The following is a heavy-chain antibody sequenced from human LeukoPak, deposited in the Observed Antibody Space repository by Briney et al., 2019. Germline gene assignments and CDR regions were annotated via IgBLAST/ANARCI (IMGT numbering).Heavy chain of an antibody. CDR3: ARDRSQTYYYDSSGYRTFDY. CDR2: ISAYNGNT. Sequence: ASVKVSCKASGYTFTSYGISWVRQAPGQGLEWMGWISAYNGNTNYAQKLQGRVTMTTDTSTSIAYMELRSLRSDDTAVYYCARDRSQTYYYDSSGYRTFDYWGQGTLVTVSS. V-gene: IGHV1-18*01. CDR1: GYTFTSYG. J-gene: IGHJ4*02. D-gene: IGHD3-22*01.